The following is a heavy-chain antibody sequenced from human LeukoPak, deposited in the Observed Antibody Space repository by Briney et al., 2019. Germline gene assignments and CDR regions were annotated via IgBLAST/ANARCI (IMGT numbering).Heavy chain of an antibody. V-gene: IGHV3-30*02. CDR2: IRYDGSNK. CDR1: GFTFSSYG. J-gene: IGHJ4*02. CDR3: GGSGSYLSGNYFDY. D-gene: IGHD3-10*01. Sequence: GGSLRLSCAASGFTFSSYGMYWVRQAPGKGLEWVAFIRYDGSNKYYADSVKGRFTVSRDNSKNTLYLQMNSLRAEDTAVYYCGGSGSYLSGNYFDYWGQGTLVTVSS.